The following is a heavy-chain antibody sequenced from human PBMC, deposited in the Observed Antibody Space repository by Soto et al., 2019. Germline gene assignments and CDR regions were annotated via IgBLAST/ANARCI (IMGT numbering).Heavy chain of an antibody. CDR2: ISSSGSTI. V-gene: IGHV3-11*01. D-gene: IGHD4-4*01. J-gene: IGHJ4*02. CDR3: ARDSPTTVIPFDY. CDR1: GFTFSDYY. Sequence: PGGSLRLSCAASGFTFSDYYTSWIRQAPGKGLEWVSYISSSGSTIYYADSVKGRFTISRDNAKNSLYLQMNSLRAEDTAVYYCARDSPTTVIPFDYWGQGTLVTVSS.